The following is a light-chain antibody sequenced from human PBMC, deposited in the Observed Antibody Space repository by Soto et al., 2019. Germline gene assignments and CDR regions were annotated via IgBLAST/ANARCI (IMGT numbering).Light chain of an antibody. CDR1: SSDIGGSNY. Sequence: QSVLTQPASVSGSPGQSITISCAGTSSDIGGSNYVSWYQQHPGKAPKLMIYGVSNRLSGVSNRFSGSKSGNTASLTISGLQAEDEADYFCYSSRSSSSTFYVFGTGTKLTVL. J-gene: IGLJ1*01. CDR2: GVS. CDR3: YSSRSSSSTFYV. V-gene: IGLV2-14*03.